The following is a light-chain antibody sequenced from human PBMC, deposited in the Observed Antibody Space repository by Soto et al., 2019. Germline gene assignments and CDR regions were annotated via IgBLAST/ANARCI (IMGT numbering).Light chain of an antibody. V-gene: IGLV2-14*03. CDR1: SSDVGRYNY. CDR3: SSFTSSGTFV. CDR2: DVS. Sequence: QSVLAQPASVSGSRGQSITISCTGTSSDVGRYNYVSWFQQHPCKVPKLIIYDVSNWPSGVSVRFSGSKSGNTASLTISGLQPEDEADYYCSSFTSSGTFVFGTGTKVTVL. J-gene: IGLJ1*01.